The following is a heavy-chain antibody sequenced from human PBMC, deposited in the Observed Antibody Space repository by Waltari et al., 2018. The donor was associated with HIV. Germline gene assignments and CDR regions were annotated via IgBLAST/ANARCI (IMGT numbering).Heavy chain of an antibody. CDR1: GFSVTNNY. D-gene: IGHD2-21*01. V-gene: IGHV3-66*02. Sequence: EVQLVESGGDLVQPGGSLRLSCAATGFSVTNNYMNWVRHPPGKGLEWVSVMYSGGSAYYADSVKGRFTISRDNSKNTVHLQMSGLRVEDTAVYYCATEGMPNIPWPLVYWGHGTLVTVSS. CDR2: MYSGGSA. J-gene: IGHJ4*01. CDR3: ATEGMPNIPWPLVY.